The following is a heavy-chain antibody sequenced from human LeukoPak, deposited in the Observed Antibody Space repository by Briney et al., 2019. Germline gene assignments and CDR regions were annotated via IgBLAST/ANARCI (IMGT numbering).Heavy chain of an antibody. CDR2: ISGSGGST. CDR1: GFTFSSYA. V-gene: IGHV3-23*01. CDR3: AKITRSTVTIGYDY. Sequence: GGSLRLSCAASGFTFSSYAMSWVRQAPGKGLEWVSAISGSGGSTYYADSVKGRFTISRDNSKNTLYLQMNSLRAEDTAVYYCAKITRSTVTIGYDYWGQGTLVTVSS. D-gene: IGHD4-17*01. J-gene: IGHJ4*02.